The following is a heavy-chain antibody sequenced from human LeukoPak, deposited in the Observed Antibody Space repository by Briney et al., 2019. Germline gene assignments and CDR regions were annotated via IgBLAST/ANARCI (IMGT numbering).Heavy chain of an antibody. CDR3: AREYLYYMDV. J-gene: IGHJ6*03. V-gene: IGHV1-8*03. Sequence: EASVKVSCKTSGYTFSDYDINWVRQAPGQGLEWMGWMSPNSRNTGYAQNFQGRITITWNTSISTAYMELSTLRSEDTAVYYCAREYLYYMDVWGKGTTVTVSS. CDR2: MSPNSRNT. CDR1: GYTFSDYD. D-gene: IGHD2/OR15-2a*01.